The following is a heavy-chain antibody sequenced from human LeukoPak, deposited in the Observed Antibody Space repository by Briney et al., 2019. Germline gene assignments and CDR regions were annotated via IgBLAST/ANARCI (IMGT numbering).Heavy chain of an antibody. Sequence: SETLSLTCTVSGGSISSGSYYWSWIRQPAGKGLEWIVRIYTSGSTNYNPSLKSRVTISVDTSKNQFSLKLSSVTAADTAVYYCASYNWNYVYFDYWGQGTLVTVSS. CDR2: IYTSGST. D-gene: IGHD1-7*01. J-gene: IGHJ4*02. CDR3: ASYNWNYVYFDY. CDR1: GGSISSGSYY. V-gene: IGHV4-61*02.